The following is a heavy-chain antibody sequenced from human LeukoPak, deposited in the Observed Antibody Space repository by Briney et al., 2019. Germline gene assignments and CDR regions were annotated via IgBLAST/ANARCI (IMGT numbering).Heavy chain of an antibody. D-gene: IGHD1-26*01. Sequence: SETLSLSCAVYVGSFSGYHWNWIRQPPGKGPEWIGEVNESGGTNINPSLRSGVILSVDTSMNQFSLKLISVTAADTGVYYCARGQGATVPKVGKNWFDPWGHGTRVIVSP. CDR1: VGSFSGYH. CDR3: ARGQGATVPKVGKNWFDP. V-gene: IGHV4-34*01. CDR2: VNESGGT. J-gene: IGHJ5*02.